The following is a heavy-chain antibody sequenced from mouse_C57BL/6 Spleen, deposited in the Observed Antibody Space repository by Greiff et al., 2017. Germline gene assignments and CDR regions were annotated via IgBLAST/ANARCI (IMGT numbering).Heavy chain of an antibody. J-gene: IGHJ1*03. V-gene: IGHV2-3*01. CDR2: IWGDGST. D-gene: IGHD1-1*01. CDR3: AKGYYGSRYWYFDV. CDR1: GFSLTSYG. Sequence: QVQLQQSGPGLVAPSQSLSITCTVSGFSLTSYGVSWVRQPPGNGLEWLGVIWGDGSTHYHLALISRLSISKDKSKSKVFLKLNSLQTDDTATYYWAKGYYGSRYWYFDVWGTGTTVTVSS.